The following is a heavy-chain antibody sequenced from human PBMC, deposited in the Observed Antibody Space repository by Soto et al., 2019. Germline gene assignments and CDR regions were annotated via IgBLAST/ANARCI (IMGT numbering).Heavy chain of an antibody. CDR3: ARVQVAVAGGDAFDL. CDR1: GFTFSSYW. CDR2: INSDGSST. Sequence: EVQLVESGGGLVQPGGSLRLSCAASGFTFSSYWMHWVRQAPGKGLVWVSRINSDGSSTSYADSVKGRFTISRDNAKNTLYLQMNSLRAEDTAVYYCARVQVAVAGGDAFDLWGQGTMVTVSS. V-gene: IGHV3-74*01. J-gene: IGHJ3*01. D-gene: IGHD6-19*01.